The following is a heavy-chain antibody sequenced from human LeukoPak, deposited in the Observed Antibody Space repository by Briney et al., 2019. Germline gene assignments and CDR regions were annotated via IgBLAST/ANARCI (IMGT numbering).Heavy chain of an antibody. D-gene: IGHD6-19*01. Sequence: GGSLRLSCAASGFTFTAYTINWVRQAPGKGLEWVSYISGSTTDIYYADSVKGRFTISRDNAKRSVYLQMNSLGVEDTAVYYCARDMYSSGWAGYYYMDVWGKGTTVTVSS. CDR1: GFTFTAYT. V-gene: IGHV3-21*01. J-gene: IGHJ6*03. CDR2: ISGSTTDI. CDR3: ARDMYSSGWAGYYYMDV.